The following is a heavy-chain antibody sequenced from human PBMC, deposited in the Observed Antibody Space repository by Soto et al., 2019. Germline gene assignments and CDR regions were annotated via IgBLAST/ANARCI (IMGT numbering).Heavy chain of an antibody. Sequence: QVQLQESGPGLVKPSETLSLTCTVSGGSISSYYWSWIRQPRGKGLEWIWYIYYSGSTNYNPSLKSRVAISVDTSKNQFSLRLSSVTAADTAVYYCARTTYAFDIWGQGTMVSVSS. CDR2: IYYSGST. V-gene: IGHV4-59*08. CDR1: GGSISSYY. CDR3: ARTTYAFDI. D-gene: IGHD4-17*01. J-gene: IGHJ3*02.